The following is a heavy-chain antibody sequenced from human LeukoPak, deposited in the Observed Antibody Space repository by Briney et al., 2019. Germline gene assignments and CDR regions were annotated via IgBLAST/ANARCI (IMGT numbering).Heavy chain of an antibody. CDR3: ARDRRWLAY. D-gene: IGHD5-24*01. V-gene: IGHV3-66*01. Sequence: GGSLRLSCAASGFSLGDYWMNWVRQAPGKGLEWVSVIYSGGSTYYADSVKGRFTISRDNSKNTLYLQMNSLRAEDTAVYYCARDRRWLAYWGQGTLVTVSS. CDR2: IYSGGST. CDR1: GFSLGDYW. J-gene: IGHJ4*02.